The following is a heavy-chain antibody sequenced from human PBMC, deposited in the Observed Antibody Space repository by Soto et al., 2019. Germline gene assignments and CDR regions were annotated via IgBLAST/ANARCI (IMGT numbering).Heavy chain of an antibody. D-gene: IGHD3-16*02. V-gene: IGHV1-2*04. CDR1: GYTFTGYY. J-gene: IGHJ4*02. CDR3: ARESYYDYIWGSYRPFDY. CDR2: INPNSGGT. Sequence: ASVKVSCKASGYTFTGYYMHWVRQAPGQGLEWMGWINPNSGGTNYAQKFQGWVTMTRDTSISTAYMELSRLRSDDTAVYYCARESYYDYIWGSYRPFDYWGQGTLVNVSS.